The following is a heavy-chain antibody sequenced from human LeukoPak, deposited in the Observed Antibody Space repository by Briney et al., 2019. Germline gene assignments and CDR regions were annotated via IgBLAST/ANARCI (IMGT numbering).Heavy chain of an antibody. Sequence: PSETLSLTCAVYGWSFNDYYWNWIRQPPGKGLEWIGEINHSGFTNYNSSLTSRVTMSVDTSKNQFSLNLTSVTAADTAMYYCARGLGQYDYWGQGTLVTVSS. J-gene: IGHJ4*02. V-gene: IGHV4-34*01. D-gene: IGHD5-24*01. CDR1: GWSFNDYY. CDR2: INHSGFT. CDR3: ARGLGQYDY.